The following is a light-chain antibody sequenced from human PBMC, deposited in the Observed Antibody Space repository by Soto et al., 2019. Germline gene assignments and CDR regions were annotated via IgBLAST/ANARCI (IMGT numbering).Light chain of an antibody. CDR1: QSISSY. CDR3: QQSDSTGTWT. Sequence: DIQMTRSPSSLSASVGDRVTITCRASQSISSYLNWYQQKPGKAPKLLIYATSSLQSGVPSRFSGSGSGTDFTLTISSLQPEDFATYYCQQSDSTGTWTFGQGTKVDIK. J-gene: IGKJ1*01. CDR2: ATS. V-gene: IGKV1-39*01.